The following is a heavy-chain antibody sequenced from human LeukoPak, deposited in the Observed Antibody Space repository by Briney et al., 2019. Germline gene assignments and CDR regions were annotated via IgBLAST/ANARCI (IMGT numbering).Heavy chain of an antibody. D-gene: IGHD2-15*01. CDR1: GFTFSGSA. Sequence: GGSLRLSCAASGFTFSGSAMHWVRQASGKGLEWVGRIRRKANSYATAYAASVKGRFTISRDDSKNTAYLQMNSLKTEDTAVYYCTRLWGSELLSYYYYYMDVWGKGTTVTVSS. J-gene: IGHJ6*03. V-gene: IGHV3-73*01. CDR2: IRRKANSYAT. CDR3: TRLWGSELLSYYYYYMDV.